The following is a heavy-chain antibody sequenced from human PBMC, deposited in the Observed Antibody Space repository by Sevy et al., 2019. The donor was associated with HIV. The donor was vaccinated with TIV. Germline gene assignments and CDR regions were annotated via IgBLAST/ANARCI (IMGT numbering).Heavy chain of an antibody. CDR3: AKDLAGPGRRYFYF. CDR1: GFTFSNFG. Sequence: GGSLRLSCTASGFTFSNFGMHWVRQVPGKGLEWVTFIRYDGSDKYYAASVKGRFTISRDDSKNTLYLQMDSLRPEDTAIYYCAKDLAGPGRRYFYFWGQGALVTVSS. D-gene: IGHD6-13*01. CDR2: IRYDGSDK. J-gene: IGHJ4*02. V-gene: IGHV3-30*02.